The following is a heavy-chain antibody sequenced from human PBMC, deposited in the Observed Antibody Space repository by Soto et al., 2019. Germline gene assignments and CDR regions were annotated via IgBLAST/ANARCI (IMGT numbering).Heavy chain of an antibody. D-gene: IGHD3-22*01. CDR2: INLSGGST. J-gene: IGHJ4*02. CDR3: AKGSSGSRPYYFDN. V-gene: IGHV3-23*01. Sequence: GGSLRLSCAASGFTFSRYAMSWVRQAPGKGLEWVSAINLSGGSTWYADSVKGRFTLSRDNSKNTLHLQMNGLRAEDTAVYYCAKGSSGSRPYYFDNWGQGTLVTVSS. CDR1: GFTFSRYA.